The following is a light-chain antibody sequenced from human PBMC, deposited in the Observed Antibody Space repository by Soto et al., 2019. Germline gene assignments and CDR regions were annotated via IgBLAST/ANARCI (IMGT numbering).Light chain of an antibody. J-gene: IGKJ4*01. CDR3: QQSYSTPLT. CDR1: QGITSY. V-gene: IGKV1-39*01. Sequence: IQLTQSQSSLSASVGDRVTITCRASQGITSYLAWYQQRPGKAPGLLIYSASTLQSGVPSRFSGSGYGTDFTLTISSLQPEDFATYYCQQSYSTPLTFGGGTKVDIK. CDR2: SAS.